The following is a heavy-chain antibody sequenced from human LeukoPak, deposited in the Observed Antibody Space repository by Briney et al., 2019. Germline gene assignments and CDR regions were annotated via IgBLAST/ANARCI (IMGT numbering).Heavy chain of an antibody. Sequence: GESLRLSCAASGFTFSDYYMSWIRQAPGKGLEWVSYISSSGSTIYYADSVKGRFTISRDNAKNSLYLQMNSLGAEDTAVYYCASLRTGDYFDYWGQGTLVTVSS. D-gene: IGHD1-26*01. V-gene: IGHV3-11*01. J-gene: IGHJ4*02. CDR2: ISSSGSTI. CDR3: ASLRTGDYFDY. CDR1: GFTFSDYY.